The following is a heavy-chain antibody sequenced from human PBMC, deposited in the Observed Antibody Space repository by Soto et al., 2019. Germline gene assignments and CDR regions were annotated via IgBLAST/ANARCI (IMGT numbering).Heavy chain of an antibody. CDR3: AKGTEPRREYYGSGSYYHFDY. V-gene: IGHV3-23*01. J-gene: IGHJ4*02. Sequence: GGSLRLSCAASGFTFSSYAMSWVRQAPGKGLEWVSAISGSGGSTYYADSVKGRFTISRDNSKNTLYLQMNSLRAEDTAVYYCAKGTEPRREYYGSGSYYHFDYWGQGTLVTVSS. D-gene: IGHD3-10*01. CDR2: ISGSGGST. CDR1: GFTFSSYA.